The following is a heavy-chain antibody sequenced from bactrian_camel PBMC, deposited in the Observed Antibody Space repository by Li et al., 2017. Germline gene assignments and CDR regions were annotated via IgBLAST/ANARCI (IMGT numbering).Heavy chain of an antibody. V-gene: IGHV3S53*01. J-gene: IGHJ4*01. Sequence: VQLVESGGGSVPAGGSLKLSCVAAGFDYANYCLGWFRQASGKEREVIARIARDGATMYADSVTGRATISKDHAKNTVDLHMVSLKPEDTAMYYCAADFRRRRAPRLTDVLDLAYKGRGTQVTVS. D-gene: IGHD1*01. CDR1: GFDYANYC. CDR2: IARDGAT.